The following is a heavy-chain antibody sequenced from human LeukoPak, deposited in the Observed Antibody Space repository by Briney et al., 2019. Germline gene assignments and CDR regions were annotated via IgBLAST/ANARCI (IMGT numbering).Heavy chain of an antibody. CDR3: ARGQVVYDSSWPADDY. J-gene: IGHJ4*02. CDR2: IIPIFGTA. D-gene: IGHD3-22*01. V-gene: IGHV1-69*13. Sequence: RGASVKVSCKASGGTFSSYAISWVRQAPGQGLEWMGGIIPIFGTANYAQKFQGRVTITADESTSTAYMELSSLRSEDTAVYYCARGQVVYDSSWPADDYWGQGTLVTVSS. CDR1: GGTFSSYA.